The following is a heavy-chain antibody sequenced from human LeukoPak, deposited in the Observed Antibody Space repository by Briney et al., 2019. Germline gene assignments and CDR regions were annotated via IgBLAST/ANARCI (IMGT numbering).Heavy chain of an antibody. CDR3: ARDPDIVVVPAAIRGPLDV. J-gene: IGHJ6*04. Sequence: GGSLRLSCAASGFTFSSYSMNWVRQAPGKGLEWVSSISSSSSHIYYADSVKGRFTISRDNAKNSLYLQMNSLRAEDTAVYYCARDPDIVVVPAAIRGPLDVWGKGTTVTVSS. D-gene: IGHD2-2*02. CDR2: ISSSSSHI. V-gene: IGHV3-21*01. CDR1: GFTFSSYS.